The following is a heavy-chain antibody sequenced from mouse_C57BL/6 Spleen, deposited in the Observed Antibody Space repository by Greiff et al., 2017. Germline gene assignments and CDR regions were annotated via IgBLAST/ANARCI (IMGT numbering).Heavy chain of an antibody. D-gene: IGHD1-1*01. CDR2: INPSNGGT. CDR1: GYTFTSYW. V-gene: IGHV1-53*01. Sequence: QVQLQQPGTELVKPGASVKLSCKASGYTFTSYWMHWVKQRPGQGLEWIGNINPSNGGTNYNEKFKSKATLTVDKSSSTAYMQLSSLTSEDSAVYYCAREGVTTVVEDAVDYWGQGTSVTVSS. J-gene: IGHJ4*01. CDR3: AREGVTTVVEDAVDY.